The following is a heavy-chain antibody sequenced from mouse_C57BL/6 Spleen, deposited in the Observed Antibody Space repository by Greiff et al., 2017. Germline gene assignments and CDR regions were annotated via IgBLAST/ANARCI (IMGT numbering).Heavy chain of an antibody. CDR1: GFTFSDYG. V-gene: IGHV5-17*01. CDR2: ISSGSSTI. CDR3: AREGYYGPFDY. D-gene: IGHD1-1*01. J-gene: IGHJ2*01. Sequence: EVKLVESGGGLVKPGGSLKLSCAASGFTFSDYGMHWVRQAPEKGLEWVAYISSGSSTIYYADTVKGRFTISRDNATNTLFLQMTSLRSEDTAMYYCAREGYYGPFDYWGQGTTLTVSS.